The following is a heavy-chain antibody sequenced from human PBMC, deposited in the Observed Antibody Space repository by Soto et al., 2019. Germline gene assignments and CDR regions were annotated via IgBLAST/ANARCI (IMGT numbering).Heavy chain of an antibody. CDR1: GGTFSSYA. CDR3: ARVGEGYCTNGVCYSEYYYYGMDV. Sequence: SVKVSCKASGGTFSSYAISWGRQAPGQGLEWMGGIIPIFGTANYAQKFQGRVTITADESTSTAYMELSSLRSEDTAVYYCARVGEGYCTNGVCYSEYYYYGMDVWGQGTTVTVSS. V-gene: IGHV1-69*13. J-gene: IGHJ6*02. CDR2: IIPIFGTA. D-gene: IGHD2-8*01.